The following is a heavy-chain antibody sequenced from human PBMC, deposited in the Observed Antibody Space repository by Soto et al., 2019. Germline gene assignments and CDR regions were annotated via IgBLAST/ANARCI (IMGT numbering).Heavy chain of an antibody. Sequence: QVQLVQSGAEVKKPGASVNVSCKASGYTFTSYAISWVRQAPGQGLEWMGWISAYNGNTNYAQKLQGRVTMTTDTSTRSPYMEMRSLRSADTAVYFCARDAPPADYWGQGTLVTVAA. CDR3: ARDAPPADY. D-gene: IGHD2-2*01. CDR2: ISAYNGNT. V-gene: IGHV1-18*01. CDR1: GYTFTSYA. J-gene: IGHJ4*02.